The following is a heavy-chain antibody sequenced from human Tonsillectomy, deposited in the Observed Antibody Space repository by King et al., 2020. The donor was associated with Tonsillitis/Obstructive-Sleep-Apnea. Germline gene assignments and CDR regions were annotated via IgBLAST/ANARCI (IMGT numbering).Heavy chain of an antibody. J-gene: IGHJ3*02. Sequence: QLQESGPGLVKPSETLSLTCTVSGGSISSSTYYWGWIRQPPEKGLEWIGTIYYSGSTYYNPSLKTRVTISVDTSNNQFSLKLSSVTAADTAVYYCARRVQLERRGDAFNIWGQGTMVTVSS. CDR1: GGSISSSTYY. CDR3: ARRVQLERRGDAFNI. V-gene: IGHV4-39*01. CDR2: IYYSGST. D-gene: IGHD1-1*01.